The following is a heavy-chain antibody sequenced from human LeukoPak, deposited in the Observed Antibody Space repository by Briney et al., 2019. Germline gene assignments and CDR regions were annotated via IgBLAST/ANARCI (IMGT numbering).Heavy chain of an antibody. D-gene: IGHD3-22*01. V-gene: IGHV4-4*02. Sequence: PSGTLSLTCAVSGGSISSSNWWSWVRQPPGKGLEWIGEIYHSGSTNYNPSLKSRVTISVDKSKNQFSLKLSSVTAADTAVYFCAREGGDSSGYYHDSWGQGTLVTVSS. CDR2: IYHSGST. J-gene: IGHJ4*02. CDR3: AREGGDSSGYYHDS. CDR1: GGSISSSNW.